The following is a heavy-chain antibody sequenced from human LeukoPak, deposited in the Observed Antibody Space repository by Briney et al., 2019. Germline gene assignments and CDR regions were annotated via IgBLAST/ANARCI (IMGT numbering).Heavy chain of an antibody. CDR1: GYRLSELS. CDR2: LDVEDDEP. D-gene: IGHD1-26*01. J-gene: IGHJ6*03. Sequence: ASVKVSCKVSGYRLSELSMHWVRQAPGKGLEWMGGLDVEDDEPIYAQKFQGRVIMTEDMSTDTAYMELSSLRSEDTAVYYCATEATNPDYNYYMDVWGKGTTVTVSS. V-gene: IGHV1-24*01. CDR3: ATEATNPDYNYYMDV.